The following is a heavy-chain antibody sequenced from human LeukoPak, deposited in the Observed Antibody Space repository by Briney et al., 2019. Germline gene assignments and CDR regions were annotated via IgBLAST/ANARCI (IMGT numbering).Heavy chain of an antibody. CDR1: GFTFSSYG. Sequence: PGGSLRLSCAASGFTFSSYGMHWVRQAPGKGLEWVAVIWYDGSNKYYADSVKGRFTISRDNSKNTLYLQMNSLRAEDTAVYYCARDLRGRSGMDVWGQGTTVTVSS. D-gene: IGHD5-12*01. J-gene: IGHJ6*02. CDR3: ARDLRGRSGMDV. V-gene: IGHV3-33*01. CDR2: IWYDGSNK.